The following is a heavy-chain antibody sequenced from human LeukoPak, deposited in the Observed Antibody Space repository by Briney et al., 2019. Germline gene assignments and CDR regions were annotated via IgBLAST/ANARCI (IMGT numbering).Heavy chain of an antibody. CDR2: IVFGSGNT. V-gene: IGHV1-58*01. CDR3: AASPDYYDSSGYSYYFDY. D-gene: IGHD3-22*01. Sequence: TSVKVSCKASAFTFTTSAVQWVRQARGQRLEWIVWIVFGSGNTNYAQKFQERVTITRDMSTSTAYMELSSLRSEDTAVYYCAASPDYYDSSGYSYYFDYWGQGTLVTVSS. CDR1: AFTFTTSA. J-gene: IGHJ4*02.